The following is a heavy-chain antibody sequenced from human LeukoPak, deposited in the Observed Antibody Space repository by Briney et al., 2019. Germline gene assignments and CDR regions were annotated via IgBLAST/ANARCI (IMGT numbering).Heavy chain of an antibody. V-gene: IGHV3-48*04. Sequence: GGSLRLSCAASGFTFSTYSVNWVRQAPGKGLEWVSFISGSSGTIYYADSVKGRFTISRDNAKNSLYLQMNSLRAEDAAVYYCARRDGFDIWGQGTMFTVSS. J-gene: IGHJ3*02. CDR2: ISGSSGTI. CDR3: ARRDGFDI. CDR1: GFTFSTYS.